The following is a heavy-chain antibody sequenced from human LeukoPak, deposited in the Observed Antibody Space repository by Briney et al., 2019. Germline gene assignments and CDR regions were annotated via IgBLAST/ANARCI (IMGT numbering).Heavy chain of an antibody. CDR2: MYNRGST. J-gene: IGHJ4*02. CDR1: GGSISSGSYY. Sequence: PSQTLSLTCIVSGGSISSGSYYWSWIRQPAGKGLEWIGRMYNRGSTNYNPSLRSRVTISVDTSKNQFSLKLSSVTAADTAVYYCARIKWLPNYYFDYWGQGTLVTVSS. CDR3: ARIKWLPNYYFDY. V-gene: IGHV4-61*02. D-gene: IGHD5-12*01.